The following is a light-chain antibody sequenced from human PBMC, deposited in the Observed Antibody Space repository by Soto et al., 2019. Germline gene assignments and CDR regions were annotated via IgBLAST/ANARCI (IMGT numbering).Light chain of an antibody. Sequence: EVVLTQSPATLSLSQGERVTLSCRASQSINTYLAWHQHKPGQGPRLLIYDASSRAPGIPARFSGSGSGTDFTLTISSLEPEDSAIYYCQQRSNWPLTFGGGTKVEIK. CDR1: QSINTY. CDR2: DAS. J-gene: IGKJ4*01. CDR3: QQRSNWPLT. V-gene: IGKV3-11*01.